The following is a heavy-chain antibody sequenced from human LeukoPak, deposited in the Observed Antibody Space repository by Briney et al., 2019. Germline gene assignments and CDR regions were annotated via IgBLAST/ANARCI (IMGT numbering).Heavy chain of an antibody. CDR2: IGTAGDT. V-gene: IGHV3-13*04. CDR1: GFTFSNYD. J-gene: IGHJ4*02. Sequence: SGGSLRLSCAASGFTFSNYDMHWVRQAIGKGLEWVSAIGTAGDTYYQASVRGRFTMSRENATNSLFLQMNSLTAGDTAVYYCARGADPYFDYWGQGILVTVSS. CDR3: ARGADPYFDY.